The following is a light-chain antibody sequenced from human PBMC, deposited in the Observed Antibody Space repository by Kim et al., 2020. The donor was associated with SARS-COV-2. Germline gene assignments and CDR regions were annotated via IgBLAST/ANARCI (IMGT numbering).Light chain of an antibody. CDR1: QSVSSN. CDR3: QHYHNWPPT. J-gene: IGKJ1*01. V-gene: IGKV3-15*01. CDR2: SAS. Sequence: VSPGERATLSCRASQSVSSNLAWYQQKPGQAPRLLIYSASTRATGVPVRFSGSGPGTEFTLTISSLQSEDVAVYYCQHYHNWPPTFGLGTKVDIK.